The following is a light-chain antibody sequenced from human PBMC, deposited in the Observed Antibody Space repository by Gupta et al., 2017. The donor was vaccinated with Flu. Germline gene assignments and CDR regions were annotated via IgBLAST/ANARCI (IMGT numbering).Light chain of an antibody. CDR3: QQYNSWPPRYT. V-gene: IGKV3-15*01. J-gene: IGKJ2*01. Sequence: DIVLTQSPATLSVSPGERATLSCRASQSVSSKLAWYQQKPGQAPRLLIYGTSRRATDIPSRFSGSGSGTEFTLTISSLQSEDFAVYYCQQYNSWPPRYTFGQGTKLELK. CDR1: QSVSSK. CDR2: GTS.